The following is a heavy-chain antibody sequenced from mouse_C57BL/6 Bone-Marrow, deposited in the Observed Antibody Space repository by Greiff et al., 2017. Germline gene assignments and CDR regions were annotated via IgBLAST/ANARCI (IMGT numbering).Heavy chain of an antibody. CDR3: AKRALYGYFDV. J-gene: IGHJ1*03. Sequence: VQLQQSGPGLVQPSQSLSITCTVSGFSLTSYGVHWVRQSPGKGLEWLGVIWRGGSTDYNAAFMSRLSITKDNSKGQVFFKMNSLQADDTAIYYWAKRALYGYFDVWGTGTTVTVSS. CDR2: IWRGGST. CDR1: GFSLTSYG. V-gene: IGHV2-5*01.